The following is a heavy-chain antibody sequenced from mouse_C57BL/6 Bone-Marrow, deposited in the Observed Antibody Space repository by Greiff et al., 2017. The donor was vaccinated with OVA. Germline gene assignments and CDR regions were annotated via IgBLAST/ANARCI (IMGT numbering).Heavy chain of an antibody. CDR2: ISSGGSYT. CDR3: ATTVVADAMDY. V-gene: IGHV5-6*01. J-gene: IGHJ4*01. CDR1: GFTFSSYG. D-gene: IGHD1-1*01. Sequence: EVQVVESGGDLVKPGGSLKLSCAASGFTFSSYGMSWVRQTPDKRLEWVATISSGGSYTYYPDSVKGRFTISRDNAKNTLYLQMSSLKSEDTAMYYCATTVVADAMDYWGQGTSVTVSS.